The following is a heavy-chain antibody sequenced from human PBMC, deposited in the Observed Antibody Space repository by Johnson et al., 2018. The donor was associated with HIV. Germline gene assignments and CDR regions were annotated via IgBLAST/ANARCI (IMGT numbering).Heavy chain of an antibody. Sequence: QVQLVESGGGVVQPGESLRLSCRTFGFTFSYHGMHWVRQAPGKGLEWVAFIRYDGDNQYYVDSVKGRFTISRDKSKNTLYLQMNSLRAEDTAVYYCAKDGAMAFDIWGQGTLVTVSS. V-gene: IGHV3-30*02. CDR2: IRYDGDNQ. CDR1: GFTFSYHG. CDR3: AKDGAMAFDI. D-gene: IGHD2-2*01. J-gene: IGHJ3*02.